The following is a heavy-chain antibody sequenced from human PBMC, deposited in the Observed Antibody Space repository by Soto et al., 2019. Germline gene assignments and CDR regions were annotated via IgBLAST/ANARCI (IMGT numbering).Heavy chain of an antibody. D-gene: IGHD6-13*01. CDR1: GFTFSSYA. CDR2: ISYDGSNK. CDR3: ARESAAGTPPGTGYDYGMDV. J-gene: IGHJ6*02. V-gene: IGHV3-30-3*01. Sequence: QVQLVESGGGVVQPGRSLRLSCAASGFTFSSYAMHWVRQAPGKGLEWVAVISYDGSNKYYADSVKGRFTISRDNSKNTLYLQMNSLRAEDTAVYYCARESAAGTPPGTGYDYGMDVWGQGTTVTVSS.